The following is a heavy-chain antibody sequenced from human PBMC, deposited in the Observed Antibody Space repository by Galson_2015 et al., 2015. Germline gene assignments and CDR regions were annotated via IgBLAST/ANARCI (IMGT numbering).Heavy chain of an antibody. CDR1: GFTFSNAW. J-gene: IGHJ3*02. CDR2: IKSKTDGGTT. D-gene: IGHD1-7*01. Sequence: SLRLSCAASGFTFSNAWMSWVRQAPGKGLEWVGRIKSKTDGGTTDYAAPVKGRFTISRDDSKNTLYLQMNSLKTEDTAVYYCTTDLGLRAFDIWGQGTMVTVSS. CDR3: TTDLGLRAFDI. V-gene: IGHV3-15*01.